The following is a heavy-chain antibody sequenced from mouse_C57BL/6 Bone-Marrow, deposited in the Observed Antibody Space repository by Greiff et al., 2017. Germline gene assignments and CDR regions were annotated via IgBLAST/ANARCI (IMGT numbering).Heavy chain of an antibody. CDR2: INPSSGYT. CDR3: ARRKASYYDYYYAMDY. D-gene: IGHD2-4*01. Sequence: VQLQQSGAELARPGASVKMSCKASGYTFTSYTMHWVKQRPGQGLEWIGYINPSSGYTKYNQKFKDKATLTADKSSSTAYMQLSSLTSEDSAVYYCARRKASYYDYYYAMDYWGQGTAVTVSS. CDR1: GYTFTSYT. J-gene: IGHJ4*01. V-gene: IGHV1-4*01.